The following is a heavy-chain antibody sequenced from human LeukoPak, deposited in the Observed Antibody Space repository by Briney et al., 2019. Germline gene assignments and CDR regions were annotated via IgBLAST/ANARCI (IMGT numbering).Heavy chain of an antibody. CDR2: IYYSGST. CDR1: GGSISSSSYY. CDR3: ARSETYCSSTSCPDYYYMDV. D-gene: IGHD2-2*01. J-gene: IGHJ6*03. V-gene: IGHV4-39*01. Sequence: SSETLSLTCTVSGGSISSSSYYWGWIRQPPGKGLEWIGSIYYSGSTYYNPSLKSRVTISVDTSKNQFSLKLSSVTAADTAVYYCARSETYCSSTSCPDYYYMDVWGKGTTVTVSS.